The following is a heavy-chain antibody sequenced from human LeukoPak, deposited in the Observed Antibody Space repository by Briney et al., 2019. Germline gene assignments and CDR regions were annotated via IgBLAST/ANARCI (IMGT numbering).Heavy chain of an antibody. CDR3: ARDSGSIFDY. Sequence: PSETLSLTCAVSGYSISSGYYWGWIRQPPGKGLEWIGSIYHSGSTYYNPSLKSRVTISVDTSKNQFSLKLSSVTAADTAVYYCARDSGSIFDYWGQGTLVTVSS. CDR2: IYHSGST. D-gene: IGHD3-22*01. J-gene: IGHJ4*02. CDR1: GYSISSGYY. V-gene: IGHV4-38-2*02.